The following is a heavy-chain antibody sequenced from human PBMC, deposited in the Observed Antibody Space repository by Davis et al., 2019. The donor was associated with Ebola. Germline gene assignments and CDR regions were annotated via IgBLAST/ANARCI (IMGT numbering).Heavy chain of an antibody. D-gene: IGHD5-12*01. CDR3: ACRGHARGNSGYEVYLDY. V-gene: IGHV4-4*07. Sequence: PSETLSLTCTVSGGSISSYYWSWIRQPAGKGLEWIGRIYTSGSTNYNPSLKSRVTISVDTSKNQFSLKLSSVTAADTAVYYCACRGHARGNSGYEVYLDYWGQGTLVTVSS. J-gene: IGHJ4*02. CDR1: GGSISSYY. CDR2: IYTSGST.